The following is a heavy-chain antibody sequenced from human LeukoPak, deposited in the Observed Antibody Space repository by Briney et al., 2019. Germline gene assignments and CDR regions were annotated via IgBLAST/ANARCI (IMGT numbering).Heavy chain of an antibody. CDR1: GGSFSGYY. Sequence: SETLSLTCAVYGGSFSGYYWSWIRQPPGKGLEWIGEINHSGSTNYNPTLKSRVTISVDTSKNQFSLKLSSVTAADTAVYYCARGIRDYWGQGTLVTVSS. CDR3: ARGIRDY. V-gene: IGHV4-34*01. J-gene: IGHJ4*02. CDR2: INHSGST.